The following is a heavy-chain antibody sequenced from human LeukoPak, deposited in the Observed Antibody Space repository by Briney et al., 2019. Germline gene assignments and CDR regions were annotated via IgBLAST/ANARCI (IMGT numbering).Heavy chain of an antibody. CDR1: GGSISSFY. V-gene: IGHV4-59*01. CDR2: IYYSGST. CDR3: AKYGSYHDY. J-gene: IGHJ4*02. Sequence: SETLSLTCTVSGGSISSFYWSWIRQPPGKGLEWIGYIYYSGSTNYNPSLKSRVTISVDTSKNQFSPKLSSVTAADTAIYYCAKYGSYHDYWGQGTLVTVSS. D-gene: IGHD1-26*01.